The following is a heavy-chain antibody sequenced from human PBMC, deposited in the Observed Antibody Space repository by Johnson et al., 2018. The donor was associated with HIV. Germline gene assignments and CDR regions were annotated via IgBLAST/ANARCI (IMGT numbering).Heavy chain of an antibody. CDR2: ISYDGSNT. V-gene: IGHV3-30*03. D-gene: IGHD3-16*01. J-gene: IGHJ3*01. CDR1: GFTVIINY. Sequence: QLHLVEPVGGLIQPGASLRLSRAASGFTVIINYMSSVRHAPGKGLSWVAVISYDGSNTYYADSVKGRFTISRDNSKNTLYLQMTSLRAEDTDMYFCAIECDGGMLDTVDWWGQGTMVTVSS. CDR3: AIECDGGMLDTVDW.